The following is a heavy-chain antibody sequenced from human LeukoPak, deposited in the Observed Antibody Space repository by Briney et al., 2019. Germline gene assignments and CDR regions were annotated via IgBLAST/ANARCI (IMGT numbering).Heavy chain of an antibody. V-gene: IGHV3-23*01. D-gene: IGHD2-15*01. CDR3: AKDRHCSGGSCYSGDY. CDR1: GFTFSSYA. CDR2: ISGSGGST. Sequence: GRSLRLSCAASGFTFSSYAMSWVRQAPGKGLEWVSAISGSGGSTYYADSVKGRFTISRDNSKNTLYLQMNSLRAEDTAVYYCAKDRHCSGGSCYSGDYWGQGTLVTVSS. J-gene: IGHJ4*02.